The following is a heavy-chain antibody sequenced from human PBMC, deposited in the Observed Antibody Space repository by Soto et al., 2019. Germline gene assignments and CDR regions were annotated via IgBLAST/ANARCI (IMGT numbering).Heavy chain of an antibody. Sequence: GGSLRLSCAASGFTFSSYGMHWVRQAPGKGREWVAVIWYDGSNKYYADSVKGRFTISRDNSKNTLYLQMNSLRAEDTAVYYCARDRFSCSSTSCSHCYYYGMDVCGPATTVTVSS. CDR1: GFTFSSYG. CDR2: IWYDGSNK. J-gene: IGHJ6*02. D-gene: IGHD2-2*01. CDR3: ARDRFSCSSTSCSHCYYYGMDV. V-gene: IGHV3-33*01.